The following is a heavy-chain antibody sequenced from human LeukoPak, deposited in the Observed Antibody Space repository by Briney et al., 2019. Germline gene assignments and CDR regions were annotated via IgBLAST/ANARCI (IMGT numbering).Heavy chain of an antibody. V-gene: IGHV4-31*03. D-gene: IGHD4-17*01. CDR3: ARVGTTVTG. J-gene: IGHJ4*02. CDR1: GGSISSGGYC. Sequence: PSETLSLTCTVSGGSISSGGYCWSWIRQHPGKGLEWIGCIYYSGSAYYNPSLKSRVIISVDTSKNQFSLKMNSVTAADTAIYHCARVGTTVTGWGQGTLVTVSS. CDR2: IYYSGSA.